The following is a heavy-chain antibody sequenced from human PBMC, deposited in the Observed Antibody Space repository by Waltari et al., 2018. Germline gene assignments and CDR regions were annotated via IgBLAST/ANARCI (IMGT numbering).Heavy chain of an antibody. CDR1: GFTFSTSA. CDR3: ATDPWNSGQPYGMDV. D-gene: IGHD5-12*01. V-gene: IGHV3-23*01. CDR2: ISSSGDRT. Sequence: EVQLLQSGGGLVQPGGSLRLSCTASGFTFSTSAMSWVRQAPGKGRGWISPISSSGDRTYYADSVKGRFTISRDNVMNTLYLQMNSLRAEDTAVYYCATDPWNSGQPYGMDVWGQGTTVTVSS. J-gene: IGHJ6*02.